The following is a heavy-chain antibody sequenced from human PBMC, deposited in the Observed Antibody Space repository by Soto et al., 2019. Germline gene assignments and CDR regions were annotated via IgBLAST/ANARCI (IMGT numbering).Heavy chain of an antibody. D-gene: IGHD1-7*01. J-gene: IGHJ4*01. CDR3: ASRDPGTSVDY. V-gene: IGHV4-4*02. CDR2: IYRTGST. Sequence: ESLSLTCAVSGGSFTSNNWGTWVRQPPGQGLEWIGEIYRTGSTNYNPSLKSRVTISLDKSENQFSLKVTSLTAADTAVYYCASRDPGTSVDYWGHGTLVTVSS. CDR1: GGSFTSNNW.